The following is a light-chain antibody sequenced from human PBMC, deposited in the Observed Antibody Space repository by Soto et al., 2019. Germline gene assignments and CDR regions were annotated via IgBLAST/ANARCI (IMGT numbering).Light chain of an antibody. J-gene: IGKJ2*03. V-gene: IGKV3-20*01. CDR1: QSVPSNY. CDR3: QQYVSSPPGYS. CDR2: HTS. Sequence: EIVLTQSPDTLSLSPGERATLSCRASQSVPSNYLAWYQQRPGQAPRLLIYHTSNRATGIPDRFSGSGSGTDFTLIISRLEPEDFAVYYCQQYVSSPPGYSFGQGTKLEIK.